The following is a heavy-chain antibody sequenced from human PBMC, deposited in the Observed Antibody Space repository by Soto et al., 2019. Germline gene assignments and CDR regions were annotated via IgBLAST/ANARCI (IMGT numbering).Heavy chain of an antibody. CDR3: ARESKWYGGPYYQD. V-gene: IGHV3-23*01. J-gene: IGHJ1*01. Sequence: EVQLLQSGGGLAQPGTSLRLSCAASGFPFKYYAMTWVRQAPGKGLEGVSTISGSGDKTDYADSVKGRFRVARDNSKDTLYLQVGSLRVDDTDLYYCARESKWYGGPYYQDWGHGTLVTVSS. CDR1: GFPFKYYA. CDR2: ISGSGDKT. D-gene: IGHD2-8*01.